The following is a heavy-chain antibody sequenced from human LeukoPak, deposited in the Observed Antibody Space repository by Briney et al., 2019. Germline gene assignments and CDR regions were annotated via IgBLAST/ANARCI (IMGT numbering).Heavy chain of an antibody. D-gene: IGHD6-19*01. V-gene: IGHV3-33*01. CDR2: IWHDVSYK. CDR3: ASGDYSSGWRLDY. Sequence: GGSLRLSCAVSAFPFSSYGMHWLRQAPGKGLEWVAVIWHDVSYKYYGDSVKGRFTISRDNSKNTLYLQMNSLRAEDTALYYCASGDYSSGWRLDYWGQGTLVTVSS. CDR1: AFPFSSYG. J-gene: IGHJ4*02.